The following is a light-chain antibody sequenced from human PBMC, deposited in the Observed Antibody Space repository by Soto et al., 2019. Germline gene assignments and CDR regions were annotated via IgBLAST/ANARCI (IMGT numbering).Light chain of an antibody. V-gene: IGLV1-44*01. CDR2: NNS. CDR3: ASWDDSLNGHWV. CDR1: NSNIGGNS. Sequence: QSVLTQAPSASGTPGQRVTISCSGSNSNIGGNSVSWYHHLPGTAPKLLIFNNSQRPSGVPDRFSGSKSGTSASLAISGLQSEDEADYYCASWDDSLNGHWVFCGGTKLTVL. J-gene: IGLJ3*02.